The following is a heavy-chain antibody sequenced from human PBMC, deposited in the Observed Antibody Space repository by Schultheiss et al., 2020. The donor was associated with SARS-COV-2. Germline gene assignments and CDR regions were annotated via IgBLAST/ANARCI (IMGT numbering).Heavy chain of an antibody. CDR2: IIPIFGTA. CDR1: GGTFSSYA. CDR3: ARELGGGPDY. D-gene: IGHD2-15*01. J-gene: IGHJ4*02. Sequence: SVKVSCKASGGTFSSYAISWVRQAPGQGLEWMGGIIPIFGTASYAQKFQGRVTMTTDTSTSTAYMELRSLRSDDTAVYYCARELGGGPDYWGQGTLVTVSS. V-gene: IGHV1-69*05.